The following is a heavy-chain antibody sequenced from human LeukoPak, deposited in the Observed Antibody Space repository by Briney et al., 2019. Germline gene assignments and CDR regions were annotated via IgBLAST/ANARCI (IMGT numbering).Heavy chain of an antibody. CDR3: AKSYDIAVAREIYFDY. CDR2: ISGSGGST. Sequence: QPGGSLRLSCAASGFTLSSYAMSWVRQAPGKGLEWVSAISGSGGSTYYADSVKGRFTISRDNSKNTLYLQMNSLRAEDTAVYYCAKSYDIAVAREIYFDYWGQGTLVTVSS. D-gene: IGHD6-19*01. J-gene: IGHJ4*02. CDR1: GFTLSSYA. V-gene: IGHV3-23*01.